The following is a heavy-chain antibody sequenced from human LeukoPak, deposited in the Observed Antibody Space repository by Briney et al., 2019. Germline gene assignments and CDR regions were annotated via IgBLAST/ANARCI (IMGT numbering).Heavy chain of an antibody. V-gene: IGHV3-53*01. Sequence: PGGSLRLSCAASGFTVSSNYMSWVRQAPGKGLEWVSVIYSGGSTYYADSVKGRFTISRDNSKNTLYLQMDSLRAEDTAVYYCARDYSFSYSSSWSQSGDLKNIFDYWGQGTLVTVSS. D-gene: IGHD6-13*01. CDR3: ARDYSFSYSSSWSQSGDLKNIFDY. CDR1: GFTVSSNY. J-gene: IGHJ4*02. CDR2: IYSGGST.